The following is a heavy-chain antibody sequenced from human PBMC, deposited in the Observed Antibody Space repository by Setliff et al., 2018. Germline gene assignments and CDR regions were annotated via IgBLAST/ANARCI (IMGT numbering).Heavy chain of an antibody. V-gene: IGHV4-61*09. CDR1: GASISSGGYY. CDR3: ARSPSSGAYWNPRPFYSDY. Sequence: SDTLSLTCTVSGASISSGGYYWTWIRQPAGKALEWIGHISPSGSTTYNPSLKSRVTISPDTSKNHFSLKVNSATAADTALYYCARSPSSGAYWNPRPFYSDYWGQGTLVTVSS. J-gene: IGHJ4*02. D-gene: IGHD1-26*01. CDR2: ISPSGST.